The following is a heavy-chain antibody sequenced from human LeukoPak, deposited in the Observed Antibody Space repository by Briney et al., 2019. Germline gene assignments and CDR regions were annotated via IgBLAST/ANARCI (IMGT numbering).Heavy chain of an antibody. D-gene: IGHD3-16*01. CDR3: VRDQGGAVSY. J-gene: IGHJ4*02. CDR1: GFTFSDYY. V-gene: IGHV3-11*04. CDR2: ISSLSGAI. Sequence: GGSLRLSCAASGFTFSDYYMSWIRQAPGKGLEWVSYISSLSGAIHYADSVTGRFIISRDNAKNSLFLQMNSLRAEDTAVYYCVRDQGGAVSYWGQGTLVTVSS.